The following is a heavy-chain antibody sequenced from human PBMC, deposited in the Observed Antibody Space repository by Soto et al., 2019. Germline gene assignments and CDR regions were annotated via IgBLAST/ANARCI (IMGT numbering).Heavy chain of an antibody. J-gene: IGHJ4*02. CDR2: IGGNGATT. V-gene: IGHV3-23*01. D-gene: IGHD2-15*01. CDR3: AKPSRYCSGGGCFYYFDY. CDR1: GFSIGSSA. Sequence: EVQLLESGGGLVQPGGSLRLSCAASGFSIGSSAWSWVRQAPGKGLDWVSTIGGNGATTFYADSVKGRFTISRDIFRNTVFRQMSSLRPEDTALYYCAKPSRYCSGGGCFYYFDYWGQGTLGTVSS.